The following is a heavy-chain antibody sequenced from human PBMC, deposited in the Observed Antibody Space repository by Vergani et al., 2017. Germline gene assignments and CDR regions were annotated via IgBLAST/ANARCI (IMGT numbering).Heavy chain of an antibody. V-gene: IGHV3-23*01. CDR2: ISGSGGNT. Sequence: EVQLLESGGNLIQPGGSLRLSCGASGFTFSSSAMTWVRLAPGKGLQWVSAISGSGGNTFYTDSVKGRFTISRDNSKNTVNLQMNSLRVDDTAVYYCAKDLGGCNSISCSYYMDVWGKGTTVTV. CDR1: GFTFSSSA. CDR3: AKDLGGCNSISCSYYMDV. J-gene: IGHJ6*03. D-gene: IGHD2/OR15-2a*01.